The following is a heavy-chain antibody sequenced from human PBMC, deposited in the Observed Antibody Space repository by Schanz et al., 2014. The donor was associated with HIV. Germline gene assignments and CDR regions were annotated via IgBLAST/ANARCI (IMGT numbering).Heavy chain of an antibody. V-gene: IGHV1-46*01. D-gene: IGHD2-15*01. CDR1: GGTFSTYS. Sequence: QVLLVQSGAEMKQPGSSVKVSCKASGGTFSTYSISWVRQAPGQGLEWMGMIKTSGGTTTYAQKFQGRVTLTRDTTATTVYMELSSLKSDDTAMYYCARTHYSVVSSRAMDVWGQGTTVTVSS. J-gene: IGHJ6*02. CDR2: IKTSGGTT. CDR3: ARTHYSVVSSRAMDV.